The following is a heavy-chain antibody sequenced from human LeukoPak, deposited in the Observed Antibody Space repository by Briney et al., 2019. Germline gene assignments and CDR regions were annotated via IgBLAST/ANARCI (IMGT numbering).Heavy chain of an antibody. CDR1: GFTFSSYS. CDR2: ISSSSSYI. J-gene: IGHJ4*02. CDR3: ARDRAGSSSDFDY. V-gene: IGHV3-21*01. D-gene: IGHD6-13*01. Sequence: GGSLRLSCAASGFTFSSYSMNWVRQAPGKGLEWVSSISSSSSYIYYADSVKGRFTISRDNAKNSLYLQMNSLRAEDTAVYYCARDRAGSSSDFDYWGQGTLVTASS.